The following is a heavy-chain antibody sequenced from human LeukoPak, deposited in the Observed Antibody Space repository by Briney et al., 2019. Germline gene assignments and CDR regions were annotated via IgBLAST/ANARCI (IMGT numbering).Heavy chain of an antibody. V-gene: IGHV3-30*02. CDR1: GFTFSSYG. J-gene: IGHJ4*02. CDR2: IRYDGSNK. D-gene: IGHD3-22*01. CDR3: AASNYYDSSGSF. Sequence: GGSWRLSCAASGFTFSSYGMHWIRQAPGKGLEWVAFIRYDGSNKYYADSVKGRFTISRDNSKNTLYLQMNSLRAEDTAVYYCAASNYYDSSGSFWGQGTLVTVSS.